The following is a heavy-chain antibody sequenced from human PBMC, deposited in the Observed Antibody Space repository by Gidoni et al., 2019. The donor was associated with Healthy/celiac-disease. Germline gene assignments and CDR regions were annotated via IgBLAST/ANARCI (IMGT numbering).Heavy chain of an antibody. CDR3: AKDGVDPLNLFLEWSEANYYYMDV. CDR2: ISGSGGST. V-gene: IGHV3-23*01. J-gene: IGHJ6*03. D-gene: IGHD3-3*01. Sequence: EVQLLESGGGLVQPGGSLRLSCAASGFTFSSYAMSWVRQAPGKGLEWVSAISGSGGSTYYADSVKGRFTISRDNSKNTLYLQMNSLRAEDTAVYYCAKDGVDPLNLFLEWSEANYYYMDVWGKGTTVTVSS. CDR1: GFTFSSYA.